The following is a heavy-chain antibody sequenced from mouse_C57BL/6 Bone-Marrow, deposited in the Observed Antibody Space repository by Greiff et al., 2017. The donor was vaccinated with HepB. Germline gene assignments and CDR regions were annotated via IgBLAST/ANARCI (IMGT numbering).Heavy chain of an antibody. CDR2: ISSGSSTI. Sequence: EVKLVESGGGLVKPGGSLKLSCAASGFTFSDYGMHWVRQAPEKGLEWVAYISSGSSTIYYADTVKGRVTISRDNAKNTLFLQMTSLRSEDTAMYYCARGYYGNYDFDYWGQGTTLTVSS. CDR3: ARGYYGNYDFDY. J-gene: IGHJ2*01. CDR1: GFTFSDYG. V-gene: IGHV5-17*01. D-gene: IGHD2-1*01.